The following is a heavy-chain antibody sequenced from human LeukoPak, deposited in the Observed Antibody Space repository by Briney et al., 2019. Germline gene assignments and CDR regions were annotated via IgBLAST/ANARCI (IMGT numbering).Heavy chain of an antibody. CDR1: GFTFSSYG. CDR3: AKDRQPLMVRGASIFDY. Sequence: GRSLRLSCAASGFTFSSYGMHWVRQAPGKGLEWVAVISYDGSNKYYADSVKGRFTISRDNSKNTLYLQMNSLRAEDTAVYYCAKDRQPLMVRGASIFDYWGQGTLVTVSS. V-gene: IGHV3-30*18. J-gene: IGHJ4*02. CDR2: ISYDGSNK. D-gene: IGHD3-10*01.